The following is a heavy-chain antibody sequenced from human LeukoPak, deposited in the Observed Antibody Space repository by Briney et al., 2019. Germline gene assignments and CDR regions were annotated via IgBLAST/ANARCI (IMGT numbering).Heavy chain of an antibody. J-gene: IGHJ5*02. CDR2: ISYSGST. CDR1: GGSISSYY. V-gene: IGHV4-59*01. CDR3: AREPGFDSSAYLHWFDP. Sequence: SETLSLTCTVSGGSISSYYWSWIRQPPGKGLEWIACISYSGSTKYNPSLMSRVTISVDTSKNQLSLKLSSVTAADTAVYYCAREPGFDSSAYLHWFDPWGQGTLLPVSS. D-gene: IGHD3-22*01.